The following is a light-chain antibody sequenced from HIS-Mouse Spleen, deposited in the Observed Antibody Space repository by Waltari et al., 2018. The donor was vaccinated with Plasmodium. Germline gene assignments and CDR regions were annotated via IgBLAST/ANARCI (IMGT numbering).Light chain of an antibody. CDR1: QSLLHSNGYNY. CDR3: MQALQTPLT. J-gene: IGKJ4*01. Sequence: DIVMTQSPLSLPVTPGEPASITCRSSQSLLHSNGYNYLDWYLQKPGQHPRLLFYLGSNRASGVPDRFSGSGSGTGFTLKISRVEAEDVGVYYCMQALQTPLTFGGGTKVEIK. V-gene: IGKV2-28*01. CDR2: LGS.